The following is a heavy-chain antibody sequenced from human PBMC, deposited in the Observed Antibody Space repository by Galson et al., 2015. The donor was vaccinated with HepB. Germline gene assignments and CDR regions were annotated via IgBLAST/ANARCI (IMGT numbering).Heavy chain of an antibody. V-gene: IGHV3-30-3*01. Sequence: SLRLSCAASGFTFSSYAMHWVRQAPGKGLEWVAVISYDGSNKYYADSVKGRFTISRDNSKNTLYLQMNSLRAEDTAVYYCARDLGYDSSGSFDYWGQGTLVTVSS. CDR3: ARDLGYDSSGSFDY. CDR2: ISYDGSNK. D-gene: IGHD3-22*01. J-gene: IGHJ4*02. CDR1: GFTFSSYA.